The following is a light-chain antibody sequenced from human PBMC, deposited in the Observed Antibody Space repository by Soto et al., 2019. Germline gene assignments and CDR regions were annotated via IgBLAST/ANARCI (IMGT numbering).Light chain of an antibody. V-gene: IGLV2-8*01. CDR3: SSYAGSILGV. Sequence: QSALTQPPSASGSPGQSVTISCTGTRSDVGGYKFVSWYQQHPGKAPKLMIYEVSKRPSGVPDRFSGSKSGTTASLTVSGLQAEDEADYYCSSYAGSILGVFCGGTKVTVL. CDR2: EVS. CDR1: RSDVGGYKF. J-gene: IGLJ3*02.